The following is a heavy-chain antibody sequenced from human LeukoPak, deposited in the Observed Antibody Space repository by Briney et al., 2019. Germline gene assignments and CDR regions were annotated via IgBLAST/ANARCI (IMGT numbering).Heavy chain of an antibody. J-gene: IGHJ4*02. Sequence: AGGSLRLSCAASGFTVSSNYMSWVRQAPGKGLEWVSVIYSGGSTYYADSVKGRFTISRDNSKNTLCLQMNSLRAEDTAVYYCARGVRVTGYAEYYFDYWGQGTLVTVSS. CDR2: IYSGGST. CDR1: GFTVSSNY. CDR3: ARGVRVTGYAEYYFDY. D-gene: IGHD5-12*01. V-gene: IGHV3-66*01.